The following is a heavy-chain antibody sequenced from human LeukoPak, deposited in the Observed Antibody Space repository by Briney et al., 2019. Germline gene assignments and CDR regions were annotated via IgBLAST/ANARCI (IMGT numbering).Heavy chain of an antibody. CDR1: GCTLTELS. CDR2: FDPEDGET. CDR3: ATAVADWLSLSHYYFDY. Sequence: ASVKVSCKVSGCTLTELSMHWVRQAPGKGLEWMGGFDPEDGETIYAQKFQGRVTMTEDTSTDTAYMELSSLRSEDTAVYYCATAVADWLSLSHYYFDYWGQGTLVTVSS. D-gene: IGHD3/OR15-3a*01. V-gene: IGHV1-24*01. J-gene: IGHJ4*02.